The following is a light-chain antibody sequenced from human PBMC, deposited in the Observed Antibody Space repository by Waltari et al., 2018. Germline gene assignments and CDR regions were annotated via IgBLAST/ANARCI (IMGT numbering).Light chain of an antibody. Sequence: AIRMTQSPSSFPASTGDRVTITCRASQHIAGYLAWYQQKPGKAPKLLIYAASTLQSGVPSRFSGSGSGTDFTLTINCLQSEDFATYYCQQYYSDPLTFGGGTKVEIK. V-gene: IGKV1-8*01. CDR2: AAS. CDR3: QQYYSDPLT. J-gene: IGKJ4*01. CDR1: QHIAGY.